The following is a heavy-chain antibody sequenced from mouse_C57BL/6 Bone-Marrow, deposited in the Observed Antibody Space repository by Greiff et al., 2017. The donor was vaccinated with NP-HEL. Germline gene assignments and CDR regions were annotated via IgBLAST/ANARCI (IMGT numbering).Heavy chain of an antibody. Sequence: QVQLQQSGAELARPGASVKLSCKASGYTFTSYGISWVKQRTGQGLEWIGEIYPRSGNTYYNEKFKGKATLTADKSSSTAYMELRSLTSEDSAVYFCARWAGGSSSYYFDYWGQGTTLTVSS. CDR3: ARWAGGSSSYYFDY. D-gene: IGHD1-1*01. V-gene: IGHV1-81*01. CDR2: IYPRSGNT. CDR1: GYTFTSYG. J-gene: IGHJ2*01.